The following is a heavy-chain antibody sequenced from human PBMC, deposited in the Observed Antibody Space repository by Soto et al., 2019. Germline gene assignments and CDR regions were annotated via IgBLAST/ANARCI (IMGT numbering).Heavy chain of an antibody. CDR1: GFAFSGYP. CDR3: AKDDSSGWYRSFDY. D-gene: IGHD6-19*01. J-gene: IGHJ4*01. CDR2: IDASTGRT. Sequence: EVQLLESGGGLVQPGWSLRLYCAASGFAFSGYPMSWVRQPPGKGLGWGSGIDASTGRTYFADSVEGRFTISRDNSKNTLDLQMNSLRVADTSIYYSAKDDSSGWYRSFDYWGHGTLVTVSS. V-gene: IGHV3-23*01.